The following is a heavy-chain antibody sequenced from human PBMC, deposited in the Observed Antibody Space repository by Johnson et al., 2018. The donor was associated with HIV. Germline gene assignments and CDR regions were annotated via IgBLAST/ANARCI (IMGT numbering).Heavy chain of an antibody. Sequence: QVQLVESGGGVVQPGRSLRLTCAASGFTFSGYRIHWVRQAPGKGLEWVAVFWYDGSNKYYADSVKGRFTISRDNSKNTLFLQMNSLRAEDTAVYYCAKTYSGSNRDAFDIWGQGTMVTVSS. V-gene: IGHV3-33*06. CDR3: AKTYSGSNRDAFDI. J-gene: IGHJ3*02. D-gene: IGHD1-26*01. CDR1: GFTFSGYR. CDR2: FWYDGSNK.